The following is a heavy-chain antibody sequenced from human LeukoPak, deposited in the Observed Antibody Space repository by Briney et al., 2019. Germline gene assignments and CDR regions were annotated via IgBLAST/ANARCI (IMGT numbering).Heavy chain of an antibody. J-gene: IGHJ4*02. D-gene: IGHD6-13*01. V-gene: IGHV3-21*01. Sequence: GGSLRLSCAASGFTFRSYSMNWVRQAPGKGLEWVSVISGSSGITYYADSVKGRFTISRDNAKNSLYQQMNSLRAEDTAVYYCARVDHLQQQLASDYWGQGTLVTVSS. CDR3: ARVDHLQQQLASDY. CDR1: GFTFRSYS. CDR2: ISGSSGIT.